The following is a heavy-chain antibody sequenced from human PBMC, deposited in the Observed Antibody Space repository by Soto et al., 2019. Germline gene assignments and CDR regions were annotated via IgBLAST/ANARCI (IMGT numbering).Heavy chain of an antibody. CDR3: ERGTAPKHAAFDI. CDR2: IYYSGST. J-gene: IGHJ3*02. CDR1: GGSISTRGDY. V-gene: IGHV4-31*03. Sequence: TLSLSSTVSGGSISTRGDYGSGIRQHPGKGLEWIGYIYYSGSTHYNPSLKSRLAISLDTSKNQFSLKLSSVAAADTAVYFCERGTAPKHAAFDIWGQRTLVTVSS.